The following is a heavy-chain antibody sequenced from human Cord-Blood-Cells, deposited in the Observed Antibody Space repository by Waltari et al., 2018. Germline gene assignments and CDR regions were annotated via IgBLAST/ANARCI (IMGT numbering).Heavy chain of an antibody. CDR3: ARDRESSSFDY. Sequence: QVQLVQSGAEVKKPGASVKVSCKASGYTFTGYYMHWVRQAPGQGLEWMGWINPNRGGTNYAQKFQGRVTMTRDTSISTAYMELSRLRSDDTAVYYCARDRESSSFDYWGQGTLVTVSS. J-gene: IGHJ4*02. CDR1: GYTFTGYY. CDR2: INPNRGGT. V-gene: IGHV1-2*02. D-gene: IGHD6-6*01.